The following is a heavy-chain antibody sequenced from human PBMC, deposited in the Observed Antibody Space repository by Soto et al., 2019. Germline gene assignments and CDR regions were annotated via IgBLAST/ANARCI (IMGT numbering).Heavy chain of an antibody. D-gene: IGHD2-8*01. CDR3: ARLMGTSFDL. Sequence: EVQLVESGGGLVQPGGSLRLSCAASGASGFTFSDHHMDWVRQAPGKGLEWVGRARNKVNSYTTAHAASVKGRFTISRDESKKSLYLQMNGLKTEDTAMYFCARLMGTSFDLWGQRTLVTVSS. V-gene: IGHV3-72*01. CDR2: ARNKVNSYTT. CDR1: GFTFSDHH. J-gene: IGHJ4*02.